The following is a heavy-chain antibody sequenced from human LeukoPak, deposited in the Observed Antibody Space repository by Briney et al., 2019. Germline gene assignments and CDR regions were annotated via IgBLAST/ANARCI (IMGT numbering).Heavy chain of an antibody. Sequence: ASVKVSCKASGYTFTSYAMNWVRQAPGQGLEWMGWVSPYSGKTSYAQRFQDRVTMTTDTSTSTAYMELRSLRSDDTAVYYCARDSGYDTEYYFDYRGQGTLVTVSS. CDR1: GYTFTSYA. J-gene: IGHJ4*02. CDR3: ARDSGYDTEYYFDY. D-gene: IGHD5-12*01. V-gene: IGHV1-18*01. CDR2: VSPYSGKT.